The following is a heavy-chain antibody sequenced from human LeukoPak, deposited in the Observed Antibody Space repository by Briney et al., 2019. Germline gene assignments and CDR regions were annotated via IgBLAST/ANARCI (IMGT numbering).Heavy chain of an antibody. CDR3: ARVHIVVVPAAIVADDAFDI. Sequence: KPSETLSLTCAVYGGSFSGYYWSWIRQPPGKGLEWIGEINHSGSTNCNPSLKSRVTISVDTSKNQFSLKLSSVTAADTAVYYCARVHIVVVPAAIVADDAFDIWGQGTMATVSS. D-gene: IGHD2-2*01. CDR2: INHSGST. J-gene: IGHJ3*02. CDR1: GGSFSGYY. V-gene: IGHV4-34*01.